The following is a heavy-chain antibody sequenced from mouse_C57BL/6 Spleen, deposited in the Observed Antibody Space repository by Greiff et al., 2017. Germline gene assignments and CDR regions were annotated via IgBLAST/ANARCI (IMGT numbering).Heavy chain of an antibody. J-gene: IGHJ3*01. CDR2: INPYNGDT. V-gene: IGHV1-20*01. D-gene: IGHD2-4*01. CDR3: ARWDDYDRWFAY. Sequence: EVKLVESGPELVKPGDSVKISCKASGYSFTGYFMNWVMQSHGKSLEWIGRINPYNGDTFYNQKFKGKATFTVDKSSSTAHMELRSLTSEDSAVYYCARWDDYDRWFAYWGQGTLVTVSA. CDR1: GYSFTGYF.